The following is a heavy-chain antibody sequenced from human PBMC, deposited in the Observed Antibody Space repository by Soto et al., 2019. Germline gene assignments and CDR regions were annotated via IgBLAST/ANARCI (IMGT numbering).Heavy chain of an antibody. CDR3: AREDGDYVLSPLFDP. J-gene: IGHJ5*02. Sequence: QVQLVESGGGVVPHGRSLRLSCAASGFTFSSYAMHWVSQAPGKGLEWVAVISYDGSNKYYADSVKGRFTISRDNSKHTLYLQMNSLRAEDTAVYYCAREDGDYVLSPLFDPWGQGTLVTVSS. D-gene: IGHD4-17*01. CDR2: ISYDGSNK. V-gene: IGHV3-30-3*01. CDR1: GFTFSSYA.